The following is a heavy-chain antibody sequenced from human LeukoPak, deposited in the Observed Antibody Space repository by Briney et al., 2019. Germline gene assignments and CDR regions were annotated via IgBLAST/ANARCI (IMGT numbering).Heavy chain of an antibody. CDR2: ISDSGGTT. D-gene: IGHD5-12*01. Sequence: PGGSLRLSCAASGFTFSSYAMTWARQAPGKGLEWVSGISDSGGTTYHADSVKGRFTISRDNAKNTLYLEMSSLRAEDTAVYYCAKGLTPDYWGQGTLVTVSS. CDR3: AKGLTPDY. CDR1: GFTFSSYA. J-gene: IGHJ4*02. V-gene: IGHV3-23*01.